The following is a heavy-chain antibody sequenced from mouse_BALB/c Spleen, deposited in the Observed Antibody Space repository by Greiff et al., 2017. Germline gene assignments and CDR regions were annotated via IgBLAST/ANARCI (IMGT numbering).Heavy chain of an antibody. CDR2: ISSGGSYT. J-gene: IGHJ2*01. CDR3: ARQAGRYDERDY. CDR1: GFTFSSYG. D-gene: IGHD2-14*01. Sequence: EVQLVESGGDLVKPGGSLKLSCAASGFTFSSYGMSWVRQTPDKRLEWVATISSGGSYTYYPDSVKGRFTISRDNAKNTLYLQMSSLKSEDTAMYYCARQAGRYDERDYWGQGTTLTVSS. V-gene: IGHV5-6*01.